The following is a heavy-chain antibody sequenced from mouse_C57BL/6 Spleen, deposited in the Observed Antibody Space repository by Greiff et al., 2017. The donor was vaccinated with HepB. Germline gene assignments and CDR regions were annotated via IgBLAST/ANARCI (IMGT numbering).Heavy chain of an antibody. Sequence: EVKLQESGPGLVKPSQSLSLTCSVTGYSITSGYYWNWIRQFPGNKLEWMGYISYDGSNNYNPSLKNRISITRDTSKNQFFLKLNSVTTEDTATYYCASVNWDYWYFDVWGTGTTVTVSS. CDR1: GYSITSGYY. J-gene: IGHJ1*03. CDR2: ISYDGSN. CDR3: ASVNWDYWYFDV. V-gene: IGHV3-6*01. D-gene: IGHD4-1*01.